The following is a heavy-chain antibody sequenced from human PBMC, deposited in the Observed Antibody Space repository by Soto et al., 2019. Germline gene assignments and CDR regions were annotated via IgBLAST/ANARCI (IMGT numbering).Heavy chain of an antibody. D-gene: IGHD4-17*01. J-gene: IGHJ6*03. V-gene: IGHV3-33*01. Sequence: GGSLRLSCAASGFTFSSYGMHWVRQAPGKGLEWVAVIWYDGSNKYYADSVKGRFTISRDNSKNTLYRQMNGLRAEDTAVYYCARDGGLDDYGDWDYYYYYMDVWGKGTTVTVSS. CDR1: GFTFSSYG. CDR3: ARDGGLDDYGDWDYYYYYMDV. CDR2: IWYDGSNK.